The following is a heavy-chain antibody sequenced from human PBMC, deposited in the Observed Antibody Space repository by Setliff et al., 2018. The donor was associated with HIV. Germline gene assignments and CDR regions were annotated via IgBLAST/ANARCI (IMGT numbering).Heavy chain of an antibody. Sequence: SETLSLTCTVSGSSISSHYWTWIRQPPVRGLEWIGSFYYSGSANYNPSLKSRVSISVDTSNNQFSLTVRSVTAADTAVYHCASRMGPCGGDCYLNYWGQGRLVTVSS. CDR2: FYYSGSA. CDR3: ASRMGPCGGDCYLNY. CDR1: GSSISSHY. J-gene: IGHJ4*02. V-gene: IGHV4-59*11. D-gene: IGHD2-21*02.